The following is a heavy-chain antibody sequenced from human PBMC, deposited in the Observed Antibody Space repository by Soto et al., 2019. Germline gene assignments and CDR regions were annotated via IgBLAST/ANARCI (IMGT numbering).Heavy chain of an antibody. Sequence: QLQLQESGPGLVEPSETLSLTCTVSGGSISGTNEYWGWIRQPPGKGLEWIASIHYDGRTYYTPSLKSRLTISADTSKNHFSLKLRSVTAADTAVYYCARTYFGSGSYSYGGQGTLVIVSS. J-gene: IGHJ1*01. D-gene: IGHD3-10*01. CDR2: IHYDGRT. CDR1: GGSISGTNEY. CDR3: ARTYFGSGSYSY. V-gene: IGHV4-39*02.